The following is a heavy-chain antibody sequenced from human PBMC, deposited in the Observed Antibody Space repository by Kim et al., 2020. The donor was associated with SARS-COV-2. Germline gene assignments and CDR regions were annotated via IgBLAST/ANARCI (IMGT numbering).Heavy chain of an antibody. J-gene: IGHJ4*03. Sequence: GGSLRLSCAASGFTFSSYAIHWVRHAPGKGLEWVSGISHDGSNKYYAGSVKGRFTISRDNSKSTLYVQMNSLRAEDTALYYCARGLRGELAYAYYWDQGT. V-gene: IGHV3-30-3*01. CDR1: GFTFSSYA. D-gene: IGHD1-26*01. CDR3: ARGLRGELAYAYY. CDR2: ISHDGSNK.